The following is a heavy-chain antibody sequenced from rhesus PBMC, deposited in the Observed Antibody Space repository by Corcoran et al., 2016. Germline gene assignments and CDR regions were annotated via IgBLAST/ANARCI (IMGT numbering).Heavy chain of an antibody. Sequence: QLQLQESGPGLVKPSETLSVTCAVSGGSISSSYWSWIRQAPGKGLEWIGYSYGSGSSTNYNPSLRCRVTLAVETSKNQLSLKLSSVTTADTAVYYCARDRTDYYYDSGYYGYDAFDFWGQGLRVTVSS. CDR3: ARDRTDYYYDSGYYGYDAFDF. D-gene: IGHD3-28*01. CDR1: GGSISSSY. V-gene: IGHV4-169*02. CDR2: SYGSGSST. J-gene: IGHJ3*01.